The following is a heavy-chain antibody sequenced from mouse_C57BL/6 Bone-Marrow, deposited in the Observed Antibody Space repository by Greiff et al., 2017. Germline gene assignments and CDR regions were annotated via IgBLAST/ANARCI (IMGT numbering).Heavy chain of an antibody. Sequence: EVHLVESGGGLVQPGGSLSLSCAASGFTFTDYYMSWVRQPPGKALEWLGFIRNKANGYTTEYSASVKGRFTISRDNSQSILYIQMNALRAEDSATYYGARYERWYYFDYWGQGTTHTVSS. CDR2: IRNKANGYTT. J-gene: IGHJ2*01. CDR1: GFTFTDYY. CDR3: ARYERWYYFDY. V-gene: IGHV7-3*01. D-gene: IGHD2-3*01.